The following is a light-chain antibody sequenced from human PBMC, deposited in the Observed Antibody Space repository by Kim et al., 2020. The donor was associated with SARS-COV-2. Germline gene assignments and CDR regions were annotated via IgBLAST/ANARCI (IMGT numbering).Light chain of an antibody. J-gene: IGKJ2*01. V-gene: IGKV3-20*01. CDR3: QQYGNSRYT. CDR1: QSVSGAY. Sequence: LAPGEAPTLSCRARQSVSGAYLAWYQQKPGQAPRLVIYGTSSRATGIPDRFSGSGSGTDFTLTISRLEPEDFALYYCQQYGNSRYTFGPGTKLEI. CDR2: GTS.